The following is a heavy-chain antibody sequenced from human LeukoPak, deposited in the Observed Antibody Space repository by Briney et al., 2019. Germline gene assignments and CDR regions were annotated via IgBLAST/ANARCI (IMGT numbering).Heavy chain of an antibody. J-gene: IGHJ3*02. V-gene: IGHV4-34*01. CDR3: ARGPYSYDSSGAFDI. CDR2: INHSGST. D-gene: IGHD3-22*01. Sequence: SETLSLTCAVYGGSFSGYYLSWIRQPPGKGLEWIGEINHSGSTNYNPSLKSRVTISVDTSKSQFSLKLSSVTAADTAVYFCARGPYSYDSSGAFDIWGQGTMVTVSS. CDR1: GGSFSGYY.